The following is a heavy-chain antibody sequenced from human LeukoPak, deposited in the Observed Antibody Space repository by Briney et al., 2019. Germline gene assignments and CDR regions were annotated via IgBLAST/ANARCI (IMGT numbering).Heavy chain of an antibody. CDR2: IWYDGSNR. Sequence: GGSLRLSCAASGFTFSSYGMHWVRQAPGKGLEWVAVIWYDGSNRYYADSVKGRFTISRDNSKNTLYLQMNRLRAEDTAVYYCAKDRITMIVVAPEGIDPWGQGTLVTVSS. D-gene: IGHD3-22*01. J-gene: IGHJ5*02. CDR3: AKDRITMIVVAPEGIDP. CDR1: GFTFSSYG. V-gene: IGHV3-33*06.